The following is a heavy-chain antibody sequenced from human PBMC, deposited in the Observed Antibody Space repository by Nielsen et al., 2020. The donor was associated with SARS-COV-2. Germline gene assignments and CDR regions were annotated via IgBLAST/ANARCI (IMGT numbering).Heavy chain of an antibody. D-gene: IGHD3-16*01. Sequence: GGPLRPPCAAFGFTFSSYAMHWVRQAPGKGLGWVAVISYDGSNKYYADSVKGRFTISRDNSKNTLYLQMNSLRAEDTAVYYCARDLGGVIAYWGQGTLVTVSS. CDR1: GFTFSSYA. CDR2: ISYDGSNK. J-gene: IGHJ4*02. CDR3: ARDLGGVIAY. V-gene: IGHV3-30*04.